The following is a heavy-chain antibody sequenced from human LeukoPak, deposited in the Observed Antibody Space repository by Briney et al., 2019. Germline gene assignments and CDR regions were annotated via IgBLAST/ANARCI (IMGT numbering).Heavy chain of an antibody. V-gene: IGHV4-38-2*02. J-gene: IGHJ4*02. Sequence: SETLSLTCTVSGYSISSGYYWGWIRQPPGKGLEWIGSIYHSGSTYYNPSLKSRVTISVDTSKNQFSLKLSTVTAADTAVYYCARDQPYYDFWSGYYLGGGFDYWGQGTLVTVSS. CDR3: ARDQPYYDFWSGYYLGGGFDY. CDR1: GYSISSGYY. D-gene: IGHD3-3*01. CDR2: IYHSGST.